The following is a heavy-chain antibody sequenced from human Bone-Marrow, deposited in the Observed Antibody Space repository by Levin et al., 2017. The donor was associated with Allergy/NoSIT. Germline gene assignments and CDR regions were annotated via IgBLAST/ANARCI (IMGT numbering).Heavy chain of an antibody. D-gene: IGHD2-15*01. CDR1: GFTFSNAW. V-gene: IGHV3-15*01. CDR3: TTERYCSGGSCYSSGNWFDP. CDR2: IKSKTDGGTT. Sequence: MAGGSLRLSCAASGFTFSNAWMSWVRQAPGKGLEWVGRIKSKTDGGTTDYAAPVKGRFTISRDDSKNTLYLQMNSLKTEDTAVYYCTTERYCSGGSCYSSGNWFDPWGQGTLVTVSS. J-gene: IGHJ5*02.